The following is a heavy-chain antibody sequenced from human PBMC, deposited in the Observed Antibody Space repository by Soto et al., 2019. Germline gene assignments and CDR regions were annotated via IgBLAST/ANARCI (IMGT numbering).Heavy chain of an antibody. V-gene: IGHV4-30-4*01. Sequence: QVQLQESGPGLVRPSQTLSLTCTVSGDSISSAAYYWSWIRQTPGTGLEWIGHIFYSGTTYYNPSLKSRLTISVDTSKNPFSLRLTSVTAADTAVYYCARDLWVEPELYYYGMDVWGQGTTVTVSS. CDR3: ARDLWVEPELYYYGMDV. CDR1: GDSISSAAYY. J-gene: IGHJ6*02. D-gene: IGHD1-1*01. CDR2: IFYSGTT.